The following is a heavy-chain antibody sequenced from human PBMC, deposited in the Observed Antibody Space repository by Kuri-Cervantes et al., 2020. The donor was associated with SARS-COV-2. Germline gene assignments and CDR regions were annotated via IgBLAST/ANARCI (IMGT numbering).Heavy chain of an antibody. J-gene: IGHJ4*02. CDR2: IYHSGSA. Sequence: SETLSLTCTVSGGSISSSSYYWGWIRQPPGKGLEWIGSIYHSGSAYYSPSLKSRVTISVDTSKNQFSLKLSSVTAADTAVYYCARSVAGPFDYWGQGTLVTVSS. CDR1: GGSISSSSYY. CDR3: ARSVAGPFDY. V-gene: IGHV4-39*07. D-gene: IGHD6-19*01.